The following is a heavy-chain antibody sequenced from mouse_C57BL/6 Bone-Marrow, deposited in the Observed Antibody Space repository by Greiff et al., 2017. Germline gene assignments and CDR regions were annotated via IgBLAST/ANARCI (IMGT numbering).Heavy chain of an antibody. D-gene: IGHD1-1*01. J-gene: IGHJ1*03. Sequence: VQLQQSGAELAKPGASVKLSCKASGYTFTSYWMHWVKQRPGQGLEWIGYINPSSGYTKYNQKFKDKATLTADKSSSTAYMQLSSLTYEDSAVYYCARSTVVDYWYFDVWGTGTTVTVSS. CDR2: INPSSGYT. CDR1: GYTFTSYW. V-gene: IGHV1-7*01. CDR3: ARSTVVDYWYFDV.